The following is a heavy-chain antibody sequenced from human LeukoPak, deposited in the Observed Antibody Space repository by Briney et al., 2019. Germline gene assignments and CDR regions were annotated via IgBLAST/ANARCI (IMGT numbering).Heavy chain of an antibody. CDR1: GGTFSCYG. CDR2: IIPIFGTA. CDR3: ARLDEYSSSSRYYGMDV. V-gene: IGHV1-69*13. J-gene: IGHJ6*02. D-gene: IGHD6-6*01. Sequence: ASVKVSCKASGGTFSCYGISWVRQAPGQGLEWMGGIIPIFGTANYAQKFQGRVTITADESTSTAYMELSSLRSEDTAVYYCARLDEYSSSSRYYGMDVWGQGTTVTVSS.